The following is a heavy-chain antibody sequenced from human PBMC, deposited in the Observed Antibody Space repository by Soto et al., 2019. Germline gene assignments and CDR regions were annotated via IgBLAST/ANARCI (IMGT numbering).Heavy chain of an antibody. CDR2: ISAYNGNT. Sequence: QVQLVQSGAEVKKPGASVKVSCKASGYTFTSYGISWVRQAPGKGLERLGWISAYNGNTNYAQKLHGRVTMTTDTATSTAYMVLMSLRSDDTSVYYCARAGAAFEICGQGTMVTVFS. J-gene: IGHJ3*02. CDR1: GYTFTSYG. V-gene: IGHV1-18*01. CDR3: ARAGAAFEI.